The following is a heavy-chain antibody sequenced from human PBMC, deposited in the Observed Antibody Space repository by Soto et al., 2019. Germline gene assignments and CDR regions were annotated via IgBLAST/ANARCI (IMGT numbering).Heavy chain of an antibody. CDR2: TYYRSKWYN. J-gene: IGHJ4*02. D-gene: IGHD3-22*01. Sequence: SQTLSLTCAFSGDTVSTNSGAWNWIRQSPSRGLEWLGRTYYRSKWYNDYAGSVKSRITINADTSKNQFSLQLNSVTPEDTAVYYCERDPIIVTGSYFDYWGQGTLVTVSS. CDR3: ERDPIIVTGSYFDY. CDR1: GDTVSTNSGA. V-gene: IGHV6-1*01.